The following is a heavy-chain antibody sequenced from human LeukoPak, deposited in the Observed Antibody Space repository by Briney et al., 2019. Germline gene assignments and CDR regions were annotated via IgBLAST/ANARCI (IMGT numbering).Heavy chain of an antibody. CDR2: INHSRST. CDR1: GFTFSNYG. J-gene: IGHJ4*02. CDR3: ARVESGTTDYYFDY. D-gene: IGHD1-7*01. V-gene: IGHV4-34*01. Sequence: GSLRLSCEASGFTFSNYGMSWVRQAPGKGLEWIGEINHSRSTNYNPSLKSRVTISVDTSKNQFSLKLSSVTAADTAVYYCARVESGTTDYYFDYWGQGTLVTVSS.